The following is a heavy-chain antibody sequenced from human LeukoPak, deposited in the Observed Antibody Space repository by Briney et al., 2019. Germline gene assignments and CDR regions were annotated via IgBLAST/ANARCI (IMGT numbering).Heavy chain of an antibody. Sequence: GESLKISCKGFGYSFTSLCIGWVRQMPGKGLGWGGSIYTSESYTNYSPSFQGHVTISADKSISTAYLQWSSLKASDTAMYYCARPGSHCSSTSCLDAFDIWGQGTMVTVSS. CDR1: GYSFTSLC. CDR3: ARPGSHCSSTSCLDAFDI. CDR2: IYTSESYT. V-gene: IGHV5-10-1*01. D-gene: IGHD2-2*01. J-gene: IGHJ3*02.